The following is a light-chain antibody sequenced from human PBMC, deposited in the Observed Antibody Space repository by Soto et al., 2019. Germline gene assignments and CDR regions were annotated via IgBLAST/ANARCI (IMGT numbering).Light chain of an antibody. CDR3: QQYGSSIQT. J-gene: IGKJ1*01. V-gene: IGKV3-20*01. Sequence: EIVLTQPPGTLSLSPGERATLSCRASQSIRSSSLAWYQQKPGQAPRLLIYGGSSRATGIPDRFSGGGSGTDFSLTISRLETEDFAVYYCQQYGSSIQTFGQGTKVDIK. CDR2: GGS. CDR1: QSIRSSS.